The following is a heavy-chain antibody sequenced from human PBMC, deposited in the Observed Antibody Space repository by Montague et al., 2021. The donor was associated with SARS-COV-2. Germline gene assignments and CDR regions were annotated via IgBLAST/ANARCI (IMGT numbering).Heavy chain of an antibody. CDR3: ARAGGFYDYWSGYSSSAGFFDP. CDR2: IYYSGST. Sequence: SETLSLTCTVSGGSVSSYYWSWIRQSPGKGLQWLGCIYYSGSTDYNPSLKSRVTMSVDTSKNQLSLRLNSVTTAYTAVYFCARAGGFYDYWSGYSSSAGFFDPWGQGILVTVSS. J-gene: IGHJ5*02. D-gene: IGHD3-3*01. CDR1: GGSVSSYY. V-gene: IGHV4-59*02.